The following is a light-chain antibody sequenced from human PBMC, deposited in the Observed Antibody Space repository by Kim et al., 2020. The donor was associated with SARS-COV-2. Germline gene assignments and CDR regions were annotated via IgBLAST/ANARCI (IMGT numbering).Light chain of an antibody. CDR1: QSVSSY. CDR3: QQRSNLVT. J-gene: IGKJ4*01. V-gene: IGKV3-11*01. CDR2: DAS. Sequence: EIVLTQSPATLSLSPGERATHSCRASQSVSSYLAWYQQKPGQAPRLLIYDASNRATGIPARFSGSGSGTDFTLTISSLEPEDFAVYYCQQRSNLVTFGGGTKLEI.